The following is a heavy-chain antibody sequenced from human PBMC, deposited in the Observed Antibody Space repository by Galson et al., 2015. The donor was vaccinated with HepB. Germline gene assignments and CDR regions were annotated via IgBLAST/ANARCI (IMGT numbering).Heavy chain of an antibody. CDR3: ARSVEMATMVFDY. CDR2: ISSSSSYT. J-gene: IGHJ4*02. Sequence: SLRLSCAASGFTFSDYYMSWIRQAPGKGLEWVSYISSSSSYTNYADSVKGRFTISRDNAKNSLYLQMNSLRAEDTAVYYCARSVEMATMVFDYWGQGTLVTVSS. V-gene: IGHV3-11*03. CDR1: GFTFSDYY. D-gene: IGHD5-24*01.